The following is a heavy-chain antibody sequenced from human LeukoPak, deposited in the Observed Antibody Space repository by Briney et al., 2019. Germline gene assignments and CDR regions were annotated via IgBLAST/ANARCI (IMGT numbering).Heavy chain of an antibody. J-gene: IGHJ4*02. CDR1: GFTFSRYA. D-gene: IGHD5-18*01. CDR2: ISGSGGST. V-gene: IGHV3-23*01. Sequence: GGSLRLSCAASGFTFSRYAMGWVRQAPGKGLEWVSAISGSGGSTYYADSVKGRFTISRDNSKNTLYLQMNSLRAEDTAVYYCARAPRGYSYGALFDYWGQGTLVAVSS. CDR3: ARAPRGYSYGALFDY.